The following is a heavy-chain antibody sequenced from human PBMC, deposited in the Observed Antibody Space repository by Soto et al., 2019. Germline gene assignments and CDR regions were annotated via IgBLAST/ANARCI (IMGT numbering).Heavy chain of an antibody. D-gene: IGHD3-22*01. CDR1: GDSFTSSNW. V-gene: IGHV4-4*02. J-gene: IGHJ4*02. Sequence: QVQLQESGPGLVKPSGTLSLTCAVSGDSFTSSNWWTWVRQPPGKGLEWIGDILHTGHTDYSPSLTSRVTISVDTSNRQFSLSLTSVTAADTAVYYCARSPRRVDGKWFLDYWSQGTLVTVSS. CDR3: ARSPRRVDGKWFLDY. CDR2: ILHTGHT.